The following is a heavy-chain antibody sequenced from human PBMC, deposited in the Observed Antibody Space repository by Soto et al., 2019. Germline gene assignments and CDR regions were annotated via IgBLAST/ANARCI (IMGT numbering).Heavy chain of an antibody. CDR2: FDPEDGET. CDR1: GYTLTELS. Sequence: QVQLVQSGAEVKKPGASVKVSCKVSGYTLTELSMHWVRQAPGKGLEWMGGFDPEDGETIYEQKFQGRVTMTEDTSTDTAYMELISLRSEDTAVYYCATVGLERRETSLPYYYYYMDVWGKGTTVTVS. J-gene: IGHJ6*03. D-gene: IGHD1-1*01. CDR3: ATVGLERRETSLPYYYYYMDV. V-gene: IGHV1-24*01.